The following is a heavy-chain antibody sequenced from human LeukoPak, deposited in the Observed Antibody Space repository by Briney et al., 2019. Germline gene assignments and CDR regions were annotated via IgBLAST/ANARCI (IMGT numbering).Heavy chain of an antibody. CDR2: ISYDGSNK. CDR1: GFTFSSYA. CDR3: ARECGGDCYYYFDY. D-gene: IGHD2-21*02. J-gene: IGHJ4*02. V-gene: IGHV3-30*09. Sequence: GGSLRLSCAASGFTFSSYAMHWVRQAPGKGLEWVAVISYDGSNKYYADSVKGRFAISRDNSKNTLYLQMYSLRAEDTAVYYCARECGGDCYYYFDYWGQGTLVTVSS.